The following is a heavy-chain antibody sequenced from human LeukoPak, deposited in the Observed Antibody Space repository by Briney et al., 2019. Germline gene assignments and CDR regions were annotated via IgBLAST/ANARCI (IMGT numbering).Heavy chain of an antibody. CDR3: ARNNVDVVGARIYDYYGLDV. CDR2: VGYSGVT. V-gene: IGHV4-59*01. D-gene: IGHD2-2*03. Sequence: PSGTLSLTCSVSGDSLSLYYWSWLRQTPGKGLEWIGYVGYSGVTYYNPSLKSRVTISVNSSENQFSLKLRSWTPADTAIYFCARNNVDVVGARIYDYYGLDVWGRGTTVTV. CDR1: GDSLSLYY. J-gene: IGHJ6*02.